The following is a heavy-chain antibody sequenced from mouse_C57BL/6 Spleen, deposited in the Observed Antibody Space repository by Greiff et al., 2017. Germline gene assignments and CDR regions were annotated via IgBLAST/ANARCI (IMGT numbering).Heavy chain of an antibody. CDR3: ARSGLHLGRDAMDY. V-gene: IGHV1-80*01. Sequence: QVQLQQSGAELVKPGASVKISCKASGYAFSSYWMNWVKQRPGKGLEWIGQIYPGDGDTNYNGKFKGKATLTADKSSSTAYMQLSSLTSEDSAVDFCARSGLHLGRDAMDYWGQGTSVTVSS. CDR2: IYPGDGDT. J-gene: IGHJ4*01. D-gene: IGHD4-1*01. CDR1: GYAFSSYW.